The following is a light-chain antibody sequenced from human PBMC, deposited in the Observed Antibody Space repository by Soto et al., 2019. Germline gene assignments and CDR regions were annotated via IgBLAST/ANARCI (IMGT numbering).Light chain of an antibody. V-gene: IGKV1-39*01. Sequence: DIQITQSPSSLSASVGDSVTISCRASRNIRNYLNWYQQKPGKAPKLHIYASSSLHGGVPSRFAGCGSGTDFTLTVSGVHAEDCATYVCLQGHSTPYTFGQG. J-gene: IGKJ2*01. CDR1: RNIRNY. CDR2: ASS. CDR3: LQGHSTPYT.